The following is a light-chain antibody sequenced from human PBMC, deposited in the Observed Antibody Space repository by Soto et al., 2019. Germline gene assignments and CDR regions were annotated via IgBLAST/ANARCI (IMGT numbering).Light chain of an antibody. Sequence: QAVVTQPASVSGSPGQSITISCTGTSSDVGGYNYVSWYQQHPGKAPKLMIYEVSNRPSGVPDRFSGSKSGNTASLTVSGLQAEDEADYYCSSYAGSNNWGVFGTGTKVTVL. J-gene: IGLJ1*01. CDR3: SSYAGSNNWGV. CDR1: SSDVGGYNY. CDR2: EVS. V-gene: IGLV2-8*01.